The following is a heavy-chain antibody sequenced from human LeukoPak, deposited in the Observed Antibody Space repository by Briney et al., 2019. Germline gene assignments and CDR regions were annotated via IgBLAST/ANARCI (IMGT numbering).Heavy chain of an antibody. CDR1: GGSISNYY. CDR2: VHYSGST. D-gene: IGHD3-10*02. J-gene: IGHJ3*02. V-gene: IGHV4-59*01. CDR3: ARDRGTYYVGDAFDI. Sequence: ESSETLSLTCTVSGGSISNYYWSWIRQSPGKGLEWIGYVHYSGSTNYNPSLKSRVTILVDTSKNQFSLKLSSVTAADTAVYYCARDRGTYYVGDAFDIWGQGTMVTVSS.